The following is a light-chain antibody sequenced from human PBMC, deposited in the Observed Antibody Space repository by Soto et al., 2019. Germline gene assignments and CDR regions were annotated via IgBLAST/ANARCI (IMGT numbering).Light chain of an antibody. J-gene: IGLJ2*01. V-gene: IGLV3-21*04. Sequence: SYELTQPPSVSVAPGKTARISCERNNIGTQSVHWYQQKPGQAPVLVIYYDSARPSGIPERLSGSNAGNTATLTISTVEAGDEAEYYCQVWDRSSDHRVVFGGGTKLTVL. CDR3: QVWDRSSDHRVV. CDR2: YDS. CDR1: NIGTQS.